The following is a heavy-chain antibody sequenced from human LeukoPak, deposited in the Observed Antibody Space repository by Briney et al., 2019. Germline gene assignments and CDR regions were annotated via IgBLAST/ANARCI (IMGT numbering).Heavy chain of an antibody. J-gene: IGHJ4*02. CDR3: SRCRYTSGWYYFDY. V-gene: IGHV4-59*01. CDR1: GGSITSNY. Sequence: SETLSLTCTVSGGSITSNYWSWIRQPPGKGLEWIGYFYHSGNTDYSSYLKSRVTISVDTSKNQVSLKLNSATAADTAVYFCSRCRYTSGWYYFDYWGQGALVTVSS. D-gene: IGHD6-19*01. CDR2: FYHSGNT.